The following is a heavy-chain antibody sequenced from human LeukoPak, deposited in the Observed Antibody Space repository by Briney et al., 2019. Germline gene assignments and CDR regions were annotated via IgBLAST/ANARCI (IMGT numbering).Heavy chain of an antibody. CDR2: ISSSTIYI. J-gene: IGHJ4*02. D-gene: IGHD3-22*01. Sequence: PGGSLRLSCAASGFTFSTYTMNWVRQAPGKGLEWVSSISSSTIYIYYADSVKGRFTISRDNAKNSLYLQMNSLRAEDTAVYYCARDSGHSPFVDYWGQGTLVTVSS. CDR1: GFTFSTYT. CDR3: ARDSGHSPFVDY. V-gene: IGHV3-21*01.